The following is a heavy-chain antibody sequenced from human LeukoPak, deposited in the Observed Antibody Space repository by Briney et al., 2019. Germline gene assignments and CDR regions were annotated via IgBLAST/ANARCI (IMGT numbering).Heavy chain of an antibody. V-gene: IGHV1-18*04. CDR2: ISAYNGNT. Sequence: PSVKVSCKASGYTITSYGISWVRQAPGQGLEWMGWISAYNGNTNYAQKLQGRVTMTTDTSTSTAYMELRSPRSDDTAVYYCARDYRRAYSSSCVGYWGQGTLVTVSS. J-gene: IGHJ4*02. CDR1: GYTITSYG. D-gene: IGHD6-13*01. CDR3: ARDYRRAYSSSCVGY.